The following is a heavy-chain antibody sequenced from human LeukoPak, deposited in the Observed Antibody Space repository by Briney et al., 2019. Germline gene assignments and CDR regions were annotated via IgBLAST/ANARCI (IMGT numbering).Heavy chain of an antibody. CDR1: GYTFTGYY. V-gene: IGHV1-69*13. CDR3: ARGLGRTAMVTRGGVRFDY. J-gene: IGHJ4*02. Sequence: ASVKVSCKASGYTFTGYYMHWVRQAPGQGLEWMGGIIPIYGTANYAQKFQGRVTITADESTSTAYMELSSLRSEDTAVYYCARGLGRTAMVTRGGVRFDYWGQGTLVTVSS. CDR2: IIPIYGTA. D-gene: IGHD5-18*01.